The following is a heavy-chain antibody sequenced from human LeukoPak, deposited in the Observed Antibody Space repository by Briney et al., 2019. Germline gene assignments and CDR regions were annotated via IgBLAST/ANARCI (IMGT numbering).Heavy chain of an antibody. Sequence: ASVKVSCKASGYTFTSYALHWVRQAPGQRLEWMGWINAGNGNTKYSQKFQGRVTITRDTSASTAYMELSSLRSEDTAVYYCARTIAVAADFDYWGQGTLVTVSS. CDR1: GYTFTSYA. J-gene: IGHJ4*02. CDR2: INAGNGNT. D-gene: IGHD6-19*01. CDR3: ARTIAVAADFDY. V-gene: IGHV1-3*01.